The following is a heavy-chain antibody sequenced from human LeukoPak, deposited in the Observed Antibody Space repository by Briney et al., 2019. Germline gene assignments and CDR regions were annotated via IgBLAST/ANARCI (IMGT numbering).Heavy chain of an antibody. CDR1: GYSFTSYW. Sequence: GESLKVSCKGSGYSFTSYWIGWVRQMPGKGLGWMGIIYPGDSDTRYSPSFQGQVTISTDKSISTAYLQWSSLKASDTAMYYCARNRDYYMDVWGKGTTVTVSS. CDR2: IYPGDSDT. V-gene: IGHV5-51*01. D-gene: IGHD2/OR15-2a*01. J-gene: IGHJ6*03. CDR3: ARNRDYYMDV.